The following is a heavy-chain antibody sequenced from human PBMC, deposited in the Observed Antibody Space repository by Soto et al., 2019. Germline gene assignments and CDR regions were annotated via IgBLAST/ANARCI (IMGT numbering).Heavy chain of an antibody. CDR3: ARWPGDGKGWFDP. D-gene: IGHD3-16*01. CDR2: TYHSGST. Sequence: SETLSLTCAVSGGSISSSNWWSWVRQPPGKGLEWIGETYHSGSTNYNPSLKSRVTISVDKSKNQFSLKLSSVTAEDTAVYYCARWPGDGKGWFDPWGQGTLVTVYS. CDR1: GGSISSSNW. J-gene: IGHJ5*02. V-gene: IGHV4-4*02.